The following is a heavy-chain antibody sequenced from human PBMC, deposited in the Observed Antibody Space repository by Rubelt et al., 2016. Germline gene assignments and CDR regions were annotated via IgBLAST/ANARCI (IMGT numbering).Heavy chain of an antibody. CDR1: GGSISSSSYY. CDR2: IYYSGST. J-gene: IGHJ3*02. V-gene: IGHV4-39*01. Sequence: QLQLQESGPGLVKPSETLSLTCTVSGGSISSSSYYWGWIRQPPGKGLEWIGSIYYSGSTYYNPSLKGRVPISLDTAKNQFSLKLSSVTAADTAVYYCARPYSEGQWLANHDAFDIWGQGTMVTVSS. D-gene: IGHD6-19*01. CDR3: ARPYSEGQWLANHDAFDI.